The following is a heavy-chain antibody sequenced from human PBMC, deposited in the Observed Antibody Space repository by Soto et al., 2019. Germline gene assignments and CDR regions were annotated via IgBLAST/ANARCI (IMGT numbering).Heavy chain of an antibody. CDR3: ARGIATGQLDP. V-gene: IGHV1-69*13. CDR1: GGTFSSYS. CDR2: IIPIFGTA. Sequence: ASVKVSCKASGGTFSSYSINWVRQAPGQGLEWMGEIIPIFGTANYAQKFQGRVTITADESTSTAYMELSSLRSEDTAVYYCARGIATGQLDPWGQGTLVTVSS. J-gene: IGHJ5*02. D-gene: IGHD2-15*01.